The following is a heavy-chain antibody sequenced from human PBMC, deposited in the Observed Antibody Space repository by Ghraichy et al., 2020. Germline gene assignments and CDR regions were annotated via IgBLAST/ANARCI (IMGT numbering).Heavy chain of an antibody. V-gene: IGHV4-31*03. J-gene: IGHJ6*03. Sequence: TLSLTCTVSGGSISSGGYYWSWIRQHPGKGLEWIGYIYYSGSTYYNPSLKSRVTISVDTSKNQFSLKLSSVTAADTAVYYCARETGTGHRYYYHYYMDVWGKGTTVTVSS. D-gene: IGHD1-7*01. CDR1: GGSISSGGYY. CDR2: IYYSGST. CDR3: ARETGTGHRYYYHYYMDV.